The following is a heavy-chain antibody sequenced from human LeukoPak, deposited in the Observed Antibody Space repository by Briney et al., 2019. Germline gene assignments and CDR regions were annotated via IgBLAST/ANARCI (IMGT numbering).Heavy chain of an antibody. J-gene: IGHJ4*02. Sequence: NPSETLSLTCTVSGGSISSSSYYWGWIRQPPGKGLEWIGSIYYSGSTYYNPSLKSRVAISVDTSKNQFSLKLSSVTAADTAVYYCASQEYNYGLYYFDYWGQGTLVTVSS. CDR3: ASQEYNYGLYYFDY. CDR2: IYYSGST. D-gene: IGHD5-18*01. V-gene: IGHV4-39*01. CDR1: GGSISSSSYY.